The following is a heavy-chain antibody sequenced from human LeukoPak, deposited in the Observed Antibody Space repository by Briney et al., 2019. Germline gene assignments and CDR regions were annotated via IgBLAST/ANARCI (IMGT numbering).Heavy chain of an antibody. D-gene: IGHD6-19*01. CDR1: GGSISSYY. CDR3: ARGQSVARFDP. J-gene: IGHJ5*02. V-gene: IGHV4-59*12. Sequence: SETLSLTCTVSGGSISSYYWSWIRQPPGKGLEWIGSIYYSGSTYYNPSLKSRVTISVDTSKNQFSLKLSPVTAADTAVYYCARGQSVARFDPWGQGTLVTVSS. CDR2: IYYSGST.